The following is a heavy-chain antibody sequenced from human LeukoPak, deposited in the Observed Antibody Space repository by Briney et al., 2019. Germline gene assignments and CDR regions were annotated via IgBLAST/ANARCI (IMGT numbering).Heavy chain of an antibody. CDR3: ARDSKQQLVGGDD. J-gene: IGHJ4*02. V-gene: IGHV1-2*06. CDR1: GYTFTGYY. D-gene: IGHD6-13*01. CDR2: INPNSGGT. Sequence: GASVKVSCKASGYTFTGYYMHWVRQAPGQGLEWMGRINPNSGGTNYAQKFQGRVTMTRDTSISTAYMELSRLRSDDTAVYYCARDSKQQLVGGDDWGQGTLVTVSS.